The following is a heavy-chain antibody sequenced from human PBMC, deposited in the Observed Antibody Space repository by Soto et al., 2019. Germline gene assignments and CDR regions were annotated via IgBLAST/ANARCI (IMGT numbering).Heavy chain of an antibody. V-gene: IGHV3-21*01. D-gene: IGHD5-12*01. CDR3: VRVPIVATGAQKFDY. J-gene: IGHJ4*02. CDR2: ISSSSSYI. CDR1: GFTFSSYS. Sequence: EVQLVESGGGLVKPGGSLRLSCAASGFTFSSYSMNWVRQAPGKGLEWVSSISSSSSYIYYADSVKGRFTISRDNAKNSLYLQMNSLRAEDTAVYYCVRVPIVATGAQKFDYWGQGTLVTVSS.